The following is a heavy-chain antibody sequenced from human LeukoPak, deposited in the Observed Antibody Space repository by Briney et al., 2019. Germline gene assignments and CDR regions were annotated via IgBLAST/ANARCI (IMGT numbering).Heavy chain of an antibody. CDR1: GFTFRKYG. V-gene: IGHV3-23*01. Sequence: PGGPLRLSCSAPGFTFRKYGLSWGRQAPGEGLEWAQSISDSGSKTYYADSVKGRFTISRDNSKNTLYLRLNSLRAEDTAVYYCGRDLYGSNDYWGQGTLVTVSS. CDR2: ISDSGSKT. J-gene: IGHJ4*02. D-gene: IGHD4/OR15-4a*01. CDR3: GRDLYGSNDY.